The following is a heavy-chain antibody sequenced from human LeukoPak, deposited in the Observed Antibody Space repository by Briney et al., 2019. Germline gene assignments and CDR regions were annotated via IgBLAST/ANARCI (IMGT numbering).Heavy chain of an antibody. J-gene: IGHJ4*02. CDR3: TRHLDTVTD. D-gene: IGHD4-17*01. Sequence: PSETLSLTCTVSGGSISSSSYYWGWIRQPPGKGLEWTGSMYYSGSSSYNPSLKSRVTISVDTSRNQFSLKLSSVTAADTAVYYCTRHLDTVTDWGQGTLVTVSS. V-gene: IGHV4-39*01. CDR1: GGSISSSSYY. CDR2: MYYSGSS.